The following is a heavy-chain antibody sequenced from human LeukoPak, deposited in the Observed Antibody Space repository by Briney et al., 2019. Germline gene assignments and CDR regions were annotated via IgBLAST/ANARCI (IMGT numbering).Heavy chain of an antibody. CDR2: IYYSGST. Sequence: SETLSLTCTVSGGSISSYYWSWIRQPPGKGLEWIGYIYYSGSTNYNPSLKSRASISVDTSKNQFSLKLSSVTAADTAVYYCARGLGGSVTQYYFDYWGQGTLVTVSS. CDR1: GGSISSYY. D-gene: IGHD4-17*01. CDR3: ARGLGGSVTQYYFDY. V-gene: IGHV4-59*01. J-gene: IGHJ4*02.